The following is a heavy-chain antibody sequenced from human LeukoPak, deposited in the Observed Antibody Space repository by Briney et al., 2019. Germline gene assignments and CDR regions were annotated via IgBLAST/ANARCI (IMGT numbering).Heavy chain of an antibody. CDR1: GFTVDAYA. Sequence: GGSLRLSCAASGFTVDAYAVHWGRQAAGKGLEWCSRADSTGTYCADSVKGRFTIARANNRNSLYLQMNRRSIEDPAFYYCAKDRWSSGSDSTGMEVWGQGTTVTVSS. V-gene: IGHV3-43*02. CDR2: ADSTGT. D-gene: IGHD2-21*02. CDR3: AKDRWSSGSDSTGMEV. J-gene: IGHJ6*02.